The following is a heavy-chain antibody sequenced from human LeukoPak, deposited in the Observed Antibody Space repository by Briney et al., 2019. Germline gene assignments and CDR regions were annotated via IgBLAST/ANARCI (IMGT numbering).Heavy chain of an antibody. CDR1: GGSISSSNYY. D-gene: IGHD2-15*01. J-gene: IGHJ5*02. V-gene: IGHV4-39*01. CDR2: IYYSGST. Sequence: PSETLSLTCTVSGGSISSSNYYWGWIRQPPGKGLEWIGSIYYSGSTYYNPSLKSRVTISVDTSKNQFSLKLSSVTAADTAVYYCARAGYCSGGSCDFNWFDPWGQGTLVTVSS. CDR3: ARAGYCSGGSCDFNWFDP.